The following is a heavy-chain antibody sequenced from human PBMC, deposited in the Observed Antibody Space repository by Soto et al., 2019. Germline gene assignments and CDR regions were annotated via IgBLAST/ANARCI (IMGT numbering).Heavy chain of an antibody. D-gene: IGHD3-9*01. Sequence: PXESLKLSGKGCGKTFTSYWIALVHQMPWKGLEWMAIINPGDSETKYSPSFEGQVIISADKSINTAYLQWSSLKASDTAMYYCPRHATYYDILSGYYFDYWGQRTQVTVSS. CDR3: PRHATYYDILSGYYFDY. CDR2: INPGDSET. J-gene: IGHJ4*02. V-gene: IGHV5-51*07. CDR1: GKTFTSYW.